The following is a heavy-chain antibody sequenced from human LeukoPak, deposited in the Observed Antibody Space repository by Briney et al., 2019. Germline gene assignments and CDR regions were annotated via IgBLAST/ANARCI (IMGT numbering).Heavy chain of an antibody. CDR1: GFTFSSYA. Sequence: PGGSLRLSCAASGFTFSSYAMSWVRQAPGQGLEWVSAISGSGGSTYYADSVKGRFTISRDNSKNTLYLQMNSLTAEDTAVYYCAKPPDYSTLYYYYYYMDVWGKGTTVTVSS. J-gene: IGHJ6*03. V-gene: IGHV3-23*01. CDR3: AKPPDYSTLYYYYYYMDV. CDR2: ISGSGGST. D-gene: IGHD4-11*01.